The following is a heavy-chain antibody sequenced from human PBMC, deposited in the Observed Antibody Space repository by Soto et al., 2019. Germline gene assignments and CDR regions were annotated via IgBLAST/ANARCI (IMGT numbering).Heavy chain of an antibody. CDR1: GFAFETYA. D-gene: IGHD3-16*01. CDR3: IKSKHIYEH. CDR2: IDSDGGAT. J-gene: IGHJ4*01. V-gene: IGHV3-74*01. Sequence: EVQLVESGGGLVQPGGSLRLSCAASGFAFETYAMHWVRQTAGKGLEWVSRIDSDGGATAYADSVRGRFSISRDNAKNTLYLQMNSLRVDDTAVHYCIKSKHIYEHRGQGTLVTVSS.